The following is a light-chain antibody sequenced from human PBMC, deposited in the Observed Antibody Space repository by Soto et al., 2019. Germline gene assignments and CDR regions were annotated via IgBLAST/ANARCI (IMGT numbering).Light chain of an antibody. V-gene: IGKV3-15*01. CDR3: QQYNNWPYT. J-gene: IGKJ2*01. CDR1: QSVSSK. CDR2: DAS. Sequence: EIVMTQSPATLSVSPGQRATLSCRASQSVSSKLAWYQQKPGQAPRLLICDASTRATGVPARFSGSGSGTEFTLTISSLQSEDFALYYCQQYNNWPYTFGQGTKLEIK.